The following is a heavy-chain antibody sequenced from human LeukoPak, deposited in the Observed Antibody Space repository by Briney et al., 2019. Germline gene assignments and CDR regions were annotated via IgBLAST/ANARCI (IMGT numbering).Heavy chain of an antibody. CDR2: ISGSGGST. CDR1: GFTFTSYA. J-gene: IGHJ4*02. Sequence: GGSLRLSCAASGFTFTSYAMSWVRQAPGKGLEWVSGISGSGGSTYYADSVKGRFTISRDNSENTLFLQMNSLRAEDTAVYYCARDLGVVVVWGQGTLVTVSS. D-gene: IGHD3-22*01. V-gene: IGHV3-23*01. CDR3: ARDLGVVVV.